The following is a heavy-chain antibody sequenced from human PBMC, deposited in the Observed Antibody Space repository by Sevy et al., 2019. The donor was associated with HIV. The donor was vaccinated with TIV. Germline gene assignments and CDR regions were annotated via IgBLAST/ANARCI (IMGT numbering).Heavy chain of an antibody. D-gene: IGHD3-10*01. V-gene: IGHV3-23*01. CDR3: AKEGTTMVRGVIIKPDNWFDP. Sequence: GGSLRLSCAASGFTFSSYDMSWVRQAPGKGLEWVSAISGSGGSTYYADSVKGRFTISRDNSKNTLYLQMNSLRAEDTAVYYCAKEGTTMVRGVIIKPDNWFDPWGQGTLVTVSS. J-gene: IGHJ5*02. CDR2: ISGSGGST. CDR1: GFTFSSYD.